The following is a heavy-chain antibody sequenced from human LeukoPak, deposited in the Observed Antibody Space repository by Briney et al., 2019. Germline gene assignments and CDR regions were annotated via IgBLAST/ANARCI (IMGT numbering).Heavy chain of an antibody. CDR2: INHSGST. V-gene: IGHV4-34*01. Sequence: PSETLSLTCAVYGGSFSGYYWSWIRQPPGKGLEWIGEINHSGSTNYNPSLKSRVTISVDTSKNQFSLKLSSVTAADTAVYYCARERGGGSVQPQYYYYMDVWGKGTTVTVSS. D-gene: IGHD2-15*01. CDR3: ARERGGGSVQPQYYYYMDV. J-gene: IGHJ6*03. CDR1: GGSFSGYY.